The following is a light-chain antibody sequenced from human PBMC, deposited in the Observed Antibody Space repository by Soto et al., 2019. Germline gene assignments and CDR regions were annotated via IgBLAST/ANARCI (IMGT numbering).Light chain of an antibody. CDR1: QGIRSW. CDR2: SAS. Sequence: DIQMTQSPSSVSASVGDRVTITCRASQGIRSWLAWYQQKPGKAPNLLISSASSLQSGVPPRFSGRGSGTDFTLTLSGLQPEDFATYYCQQSDTFPATFGGGTRVEIK. J-gene: IGKJ4*01. CDR3: QQSDTFPAT. V-gene: IGKV1D-12*01.